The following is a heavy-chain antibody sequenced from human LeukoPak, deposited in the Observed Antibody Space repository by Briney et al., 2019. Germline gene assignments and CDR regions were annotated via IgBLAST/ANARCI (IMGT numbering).Heavy chain of an antibody. D-gene: IGHD2-15*01. V-gene: IGHV1-2*02. CDR1: GYTFSGYY. CDR3: ARGRDKTSSPAIDY. CDR2: ISPKSGDT. J-gene: IGHJ4*02. Sequence: ASVKVSCKASGYTFSGYYMHWVRQAPGQGHEWMGWISPKSGDTNYAQNFQGRVTMTRDTSISTAYMELSRLTSDDTAVYYCARGRDKTSSPAIDYWGQGTLVTVSS.